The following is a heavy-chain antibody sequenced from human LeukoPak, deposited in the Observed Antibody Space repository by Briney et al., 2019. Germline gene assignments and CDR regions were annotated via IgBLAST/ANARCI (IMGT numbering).Heavy chain of an antibody. Sequence: SETLSLTCTVSGGSISSSSYYWSWIRQPPGKGLEWIGEINHSGSTNYNPSLKSRVTISVDTSKNQFSLKLSSVTAADTAVYYCATGRGYSGYDDVDYWGQGTLVTVSS. CDR3: ATGRGYSGYDDVDY. V-gene: IGHV4-39*07. CDR1: GGSISSSSYY. D-gene: IGHD5-12*01. J-gene: IGHJ4*02. CDR2: INHSGST.